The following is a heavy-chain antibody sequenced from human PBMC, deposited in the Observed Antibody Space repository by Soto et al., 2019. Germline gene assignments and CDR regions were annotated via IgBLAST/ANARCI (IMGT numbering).Heavy chain of an antibody. Sequence: QVQLQESGPGLVKPSETLSLTCTVSGGSVSNYYWTWIRQPPGKGLECIGYISYSGSTNYNSSLTGRVTISVDTSKNQFSLRLSSVTAADTAVYYCARLSTYYYYAMDVWGQGTTVTVSS. V-gene: IGHV4-59*08. J-gene: IGHJ6*02. CDR2: ISYSGST. CDR1: GGSVSNYY. CDR3: ARLSTYYYYAMDV.